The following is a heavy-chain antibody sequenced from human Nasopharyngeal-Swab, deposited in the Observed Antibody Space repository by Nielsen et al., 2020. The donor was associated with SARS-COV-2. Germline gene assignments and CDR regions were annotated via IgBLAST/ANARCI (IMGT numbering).Heavy chain of an antibody. D-gene: IGHD3-10*01. CDR2: IKQDASEK. CDR1: GFTFGSYW. Sequence: GESLKISCAASGFTFGSYWMSWVRQAPGKGLEWVANIKQDASEKSYVDPVKGRFTISRDNAKNSLYLQMNSLRAEDTAVYYCARVYYGCLESWGQGTLVTVSS. V-gene: IGHV3-7*01. J-gene: IGHJ4*02. CDR3: ARVYYGCLES.